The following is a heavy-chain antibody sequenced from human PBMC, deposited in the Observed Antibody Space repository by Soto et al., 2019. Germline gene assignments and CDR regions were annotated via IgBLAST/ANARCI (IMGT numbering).Heavy chain of an antibody. Sequence: QAQLVQSGAEVKKPGASANISCKASGYTFTRYNIHWVRQAAGQGLEWMGIIDTRGGSADYTQSFQGRVTMTRDTSTGTVYMELSSLGSEDTAVYYCARDLPRDLVRGSFDIWGQGTMVTVSS. CDR2: IDTRGGSA. V-gene: IGHV1-46*01. J-gene: IGHJ3*02. CDR1: GYTFTRYN. D-gene: IGHD3-10*01. CDR3: ARDLPRDLVRGSFDI.